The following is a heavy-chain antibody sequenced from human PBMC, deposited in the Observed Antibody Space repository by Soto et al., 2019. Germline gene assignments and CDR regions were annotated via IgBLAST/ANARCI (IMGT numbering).Heavy chain of an antibody. D-gene: IGHD3-10*02. J-gene: IGHJ5*02. Sequence: GGSLRLSCAASGLTFSNYGMSWVRQAPGKGLERVSGISSTGGTTYYAESVKGRFSISRDNSKNTLYLQMSNLRADDTAVYYCARNVGGRTSNWFDPRGQGALVTVSS. V-gene: IGHV3-23*01. CDR1: GLTFSNYG. CDR3: ARNVGGRTSNWFDP. CDR2: ISSTGGTT.